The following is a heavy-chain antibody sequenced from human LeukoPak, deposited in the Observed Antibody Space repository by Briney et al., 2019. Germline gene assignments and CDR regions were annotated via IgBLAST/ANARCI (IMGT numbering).Heavy chain of an antibody. CDR2: ISGSGGNT. Sequence: GGSLRLSCAASGFTFSRYAMGWVRQAPGKGLEWVSAISGSGGNTDYADSVKGRFTISRDNSKNTLYLQMNSLRAEDTAVYYCAKERDCSTTSCPTLSWFDPWGQGTLVTVSS. CDR1: GFTFSRYA. J-gene: IGHJ5*02. D-gene: IGHD2-2*01. V-gene: IGHV3-23*01. CDR3: AKERDCSTTSCPTLSWFDP.